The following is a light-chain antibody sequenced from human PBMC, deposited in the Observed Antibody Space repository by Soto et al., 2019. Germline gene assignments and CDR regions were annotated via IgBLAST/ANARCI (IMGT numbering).Light chain of an antibody. V-gene: IGKV4-1*01. CDR2: WAS. CDR1: QPVLDSSNNKNY. J-gene: IGKJ1*01. Sequence: DIVLTQSPDFLAVSLGVRATINCKSSQPVLDSSNNKNYLAWYQQKPGQPPKLLIYWASYRESGVPDRFSGSRSETDFTLTISSLQAEDVALYFCQQFSVSPWTFGQGTKVEIK. CDR3: QQFSVSPWT.